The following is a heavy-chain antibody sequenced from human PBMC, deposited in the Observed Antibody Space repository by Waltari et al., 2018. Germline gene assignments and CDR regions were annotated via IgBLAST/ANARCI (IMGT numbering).Heavy chain of an antibody. CDR3: ARPSVAARLGSLDY. CDR2: IHHKGAA. V-gene: IGHV4-34*01. D-gene: IGHD3-16*01. J-gene: IGHJ4*02. Sequence: QVQLQQWGGGLLRPSETLSLSCSVSRGSFSAYHWTWIRQPPGKGLEWIGEIHHKGAATYTPALEGRVTISVDTSKNQFSLNLTSVTATDTAIYFCARPSVAARLGSLDYWGQGALVTVSS. CDR1: RGSFSAYH.